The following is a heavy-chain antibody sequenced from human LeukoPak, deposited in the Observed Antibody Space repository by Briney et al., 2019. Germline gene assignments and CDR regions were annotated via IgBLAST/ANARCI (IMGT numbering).Heavy chain of an antibody. CDR1: GYSFNDKY. V-gene: IGHV1-2*02. Sequence: ASVKVSCKASGYSFNDKYSHWVRQAPGQGLEWMGSINPNSGGTNYAQKFQGRVTMTTDTSMSTAYMELSRLTSDDTDVYYCARAGGRSWFDPWGQGTLVTVSS. CDR2: INPNSGGT. J-gene: IGHJ5*02. CDR3: ARAGGRSWFDP.